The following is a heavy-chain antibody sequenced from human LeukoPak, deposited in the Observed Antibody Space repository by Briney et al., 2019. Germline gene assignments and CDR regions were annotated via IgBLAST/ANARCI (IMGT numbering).Heavy chain of an antibody. D-gene: IGHD6-19*01. Sequence: GRSLRLSCAASGFTFSSYAMHWVRQAPGKGLEWVAVISYDGSNKYYADSVKGRFTISRDNSKNTLYLQMNSLRAEDTAVYYCARGGAYSSGWYFDYRGQGTLVTVSS. J-gene: IGHJ4*02. CDR2: ISYDGSNK. CDR1: GFTFSSYA. CDR3: ARGGAYSSGWYFDY. V-gene: IGHV3-30-3*01.